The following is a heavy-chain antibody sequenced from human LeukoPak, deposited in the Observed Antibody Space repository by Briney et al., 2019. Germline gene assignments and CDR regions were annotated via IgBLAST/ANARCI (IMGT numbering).Heavy chain of an antibody. CDR1: GGSISSYY. V-gene: IGHV4-59*01. CDR3: ARAPRRIAARQAEFDY. CDR2: IYYSGST. J-gene: IGHJ4*02. D-gene: IGHD6-6*01. Sequence: SETLSLTCTVSGGSISSYYWSWIRQPPGKGLEWIGYIYYSGSTNYNPSLKSRVTISVDTSKSQFSLKLSSVTAADTAVYYCARAPRRIAARQAEFDYWGQGTLVTVPS.